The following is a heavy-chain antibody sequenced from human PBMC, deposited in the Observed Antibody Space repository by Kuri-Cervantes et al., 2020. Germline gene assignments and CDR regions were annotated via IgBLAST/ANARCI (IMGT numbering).Heavy chain of an antibody. CDR1: GFTFSSYW. CDR2: ISWNSGSI. V-gene: IGHV3-74*01. Sequence: GESLKISCEVSGFTFSSYWMHWVRQAPGKGLEWVSGISWNSGSIGYADSVKGRFTISRDNSKNTLYLQMNSLRAEDTAVYYCARDRADIVVVTNAFDIWGQGTMVTVSS. D-gene: IGHD2-2*01. J-gene: IGHJ3*02. CDR3: ARDRADIVVVTNAFDI.